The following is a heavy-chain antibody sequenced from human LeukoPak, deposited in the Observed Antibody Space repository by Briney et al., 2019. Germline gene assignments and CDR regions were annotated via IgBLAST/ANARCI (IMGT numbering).Heavy chain of an antibody. CDR3: ARTSARGAQFDY. J-gene: IGHJ4*02. CDR1: GGSISNYY. Sequence: PSETLSLTCTVSGGSISNYYGSWIRQPAGVGLEWIGRIYASGSTNYNPSLKSRVTMSVDTSNNQFSLNLSSVTAADTAVYYCARTSARGAQFDYWGQGTLVTVSS. CDR2: IYASGST. D-gene: IGHD3-10*01. V-gene: IGHV4-4*07.